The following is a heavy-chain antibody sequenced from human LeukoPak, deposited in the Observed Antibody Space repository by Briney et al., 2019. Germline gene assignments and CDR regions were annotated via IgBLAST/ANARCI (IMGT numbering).Heavy chain of an antibody. J-gene: IGHJ4*02. CDR2: IGKDGSEK. Sequence: GGSLRLSCAASGFVFPNYWMGWVRQAPGKGLEWVASIGKDGSEKSYVDAVKGRFTISRDNARNSPYLQMSSLTVEHTVVYYCTRDIVYLQLEYWGQGALVTVSS. CDR1: GFVFPNYW. CDR3: TRDIVYLQLEY. V-gene: IGHV3-7*01. D-gene: IGHD2-15*01.